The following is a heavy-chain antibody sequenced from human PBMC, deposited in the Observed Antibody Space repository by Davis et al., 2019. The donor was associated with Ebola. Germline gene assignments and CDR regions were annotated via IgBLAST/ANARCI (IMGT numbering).Heavy chain of an antibody. CDR2: IYHSGST. CDR3: ARLIVGATTSLDY. J-gene: IGHJ4*02. D-gene: IGHD1-26*01. CDR1: GGSISSSNW. V-gene: IGHV4-4*02. Sequence: MPSETLSLTCAVSGGSISSSNWWSWVRQPPGKGLEWTGEIYHSGSTNYNPSLKSRVTISVDKSKNQFSLKLSSVTAADTAVYYCARLIVGATTSLDYWGQGTLVTVSS.